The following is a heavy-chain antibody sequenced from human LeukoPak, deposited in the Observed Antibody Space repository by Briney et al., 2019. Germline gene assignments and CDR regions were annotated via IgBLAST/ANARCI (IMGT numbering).Heavy chain of an antibody. CDR1: GFTFSSYW. V-gene: IGHV3-74*01. D-gene: IGHD5-18*01. CDR2: IKGDGSST. Sequence: GGSLRLSCAASGFTFSSYWMPWVRHTPGKGLVWVSRIKGDGSSTSYADSVKGRFTISRDNAKNTLYLQMNSLRAEDTAVYYCARDGYSFGHDFDYWGQGTLVTVSP. J-gene: IGHJ4*02. CDR3: ARDGYSFGHDFDY.